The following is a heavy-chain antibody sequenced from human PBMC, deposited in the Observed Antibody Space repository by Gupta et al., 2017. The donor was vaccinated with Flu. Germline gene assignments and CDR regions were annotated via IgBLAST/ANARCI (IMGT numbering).Heavy chain of an antibody. CDR2: LYYTWST. V-gene: IGHV4-30-4*01. J-gene: IGHJ5*02. CDR3: AKTGRTSWFDP. D-gene: IGHD3-9*01. Sequence: TWSRQPPGKGLECIGSLYYTWSTYYNPSLKNRVTISVYTSKTQFSLKRNSVTAADTAVYYCAKTGRTSWFDPWGQGSLVTVSS.